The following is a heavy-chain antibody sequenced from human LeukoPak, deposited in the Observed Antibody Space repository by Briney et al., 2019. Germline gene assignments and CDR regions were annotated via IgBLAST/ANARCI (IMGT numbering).Heavy chain of an antibody. D-gene: IGHD1-26*01. J-gene: IGHJ4*02. CDR2: IKEDESEK. CDR3: ATYSGAHHKTFDY. Sequence: GGSLRLSCVASGFTFSRYWMSWVRQAPGKGLEWVANIKEDESEKDYVDSVKGRFTISRDNAKNSLYLQMSSLRAEDTAMYYCATYSGAHHKTFDYWGQGTLVTVSS. V-gene: IGHV3-7*03. CDR1: GFTFSRYW.